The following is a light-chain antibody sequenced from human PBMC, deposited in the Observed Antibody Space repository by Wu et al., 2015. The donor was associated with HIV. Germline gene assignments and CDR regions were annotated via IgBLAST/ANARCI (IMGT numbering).Light chain of an antibody. J-gene: IGKJ2*01. V-gene: IGKV3-20*01. CDR1: QIVISNY. Sequence: NVLTQSPGTLSLSPGERATLSCWASQIVISNYLAWYQQKPGQAPRLLIYGASSRATGIPDRFSASGSGTDFTLTISRLEPEDFAVYYCQQYGNSPYTFGQGTKTGEQT. CDR2: GAS. CDR3: QQYGNSPYT.